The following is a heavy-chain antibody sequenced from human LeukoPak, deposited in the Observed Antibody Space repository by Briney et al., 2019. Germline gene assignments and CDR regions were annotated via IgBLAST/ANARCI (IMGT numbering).Heavy chain of an antibody. CDR3: ARRILLSGLDI. J-gene: IGHJ3*02. CDR2: IYPSGTT. V-gene: IGHV3-66*01. Sequence: QAGGTLRLSCAASGFTFSSYGMHWVRQAPGKGLEWVSVIYPSGTTQYADSVKGRFTISRDISKNTLYLQMNSLRDEDTAVYFCARRILLSGLDIWGQGIMVTVSS. CDR1: GFTFSSYG. D-gene: IGHD3-10*01.